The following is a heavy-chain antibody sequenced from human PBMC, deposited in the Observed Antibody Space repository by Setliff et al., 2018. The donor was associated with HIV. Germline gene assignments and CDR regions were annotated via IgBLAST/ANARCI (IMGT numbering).Heavy chain of an antibody. Sequence: PSETLSLTCTVSGDSINTHYWSWIRQPPGKGLELIGCISHSGNTNFNPSLNSRVTLSLDTSKNQFSLRLTSLTAADTAIYYCARSTVGAGASFPWGRGILVTVSS. CDR2: ISHSGNT. D-gene: IGHD1-26*01. CDR1: GDSINTHY. V-gene: IGHV4-59*11. CDR3: ARSTVGAGASFP. J-gene: IGHJ5*02.